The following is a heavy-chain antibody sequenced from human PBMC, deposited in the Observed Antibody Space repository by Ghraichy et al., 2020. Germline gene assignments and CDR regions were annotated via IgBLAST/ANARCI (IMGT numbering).Heavy chain of an antibody. CDR3: ARGKRDVYNYIFDY. CDR2: IIPILDIA. J-gene: IGHJ4*02. Sequence: SVKVSCKASGGTFSSYAITWVRQAPGQGLEWVGRIIPILDIANYAQQFQDRVTITADKSTTTAYMELSSLRSEDTAVYYCARGKRDVYNYIFDYWGQGTLVTVSS. D-gene: IGHD5-24*01. V-gene: IGHV1-69*04. CDR1: GGTFSSYA.